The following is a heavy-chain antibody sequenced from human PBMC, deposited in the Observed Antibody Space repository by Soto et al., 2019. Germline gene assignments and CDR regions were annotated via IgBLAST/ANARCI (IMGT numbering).Heavy chain of an antibody. Sequence: GGSLRLSCTASGFTFGDYAMSWVRQAPGKGLEWVCFIRSKAYGGTTDYAASVKGRFTISRDDSKSIAYLQMNSLKTEDTVMYYGTREGYCSSLYPLYYYGMDVWGQGTTVTVSS. D-gene: IGHD6-13*01. CDR3: TREGYCSSLYPLYYYGMDV. CDR1: GFTFGDYA. CDR2: IRSKAYGGTT. J-gene: IGHJ6*02. V-gene: IGHV3-49*04.